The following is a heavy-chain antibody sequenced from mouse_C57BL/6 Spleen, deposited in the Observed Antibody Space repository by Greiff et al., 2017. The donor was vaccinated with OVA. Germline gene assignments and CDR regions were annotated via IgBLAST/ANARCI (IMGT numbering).Heavy chain of an antibody. CDR1: GYTFTSYW. J-gene: IGHJ2*01. V-gene: IGHV1-64*01. CDR2: IHPNSGST. Sequence: QVQLQQPGAELVKPGASVKLSCKASGYTFTSYWMHWVKQRPGQGLEWIGMIHPNSGSTNYNEKFKSKATLTVDKSSSTAYMQLSILTAEDSAVYYSARTYSNYFDYWGQGTTLTVSS. D-gene: IGHD2-5*01. CDR3: ARTYSNYFDY.